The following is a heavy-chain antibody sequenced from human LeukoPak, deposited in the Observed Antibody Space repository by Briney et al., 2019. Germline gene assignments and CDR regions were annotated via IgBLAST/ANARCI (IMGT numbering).Heavy chain of an antibody. J-gene: IGHJ4*02. V-gene: IGHV3-33*01. CDR1: GFNFRSYG. CDR2: IWYDGRNK. CDR3: ARRDPFDY. Sequence: GGSLRLSCAASGFNFRSYGMHWVRQAPGKGLEWVAVIWYDGRNKNYADSVKGRFTISRDNSQNTLYLQMNSLRAEDTAVYYCARRDPFDYWGQGTLVTVSS. D-gene: IGHD2-21*02.